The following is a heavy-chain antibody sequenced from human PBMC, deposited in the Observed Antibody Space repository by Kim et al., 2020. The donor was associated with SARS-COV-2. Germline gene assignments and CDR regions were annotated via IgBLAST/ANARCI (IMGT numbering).Heavy chain of an antibody. V-gene: IGHV5-10-1*01. CDR2: IDPSDSYT. CDR1: GYSFTSYW. Sequence: GESLKISCKGSGYSFTSYWISWVRQMPGKGLEWMGRIDPSDSYTNYSPSFQGHVTISADKSISTAYLQWSSLKASDTAMYYCARWGGEWVVAARTYYYYGMDVWGQGTTVTVSS. J-gene: IGHJ6*02. CDR3: ARWGGEWVVAARTYYYYGMDV. D-gene: IGHD2-15*01.